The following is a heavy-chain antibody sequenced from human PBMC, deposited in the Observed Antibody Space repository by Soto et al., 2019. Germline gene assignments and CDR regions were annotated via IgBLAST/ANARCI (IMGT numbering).Heavy chain of an antibody. D-gene: IGHD2-8*01. CDR1: GGSITNDY. CDR2: VYYSGTT. V-gene: IGHV4-59*01. Sequence: QVQLQESGPGLVKPSETLSLTCTVSGGSITNDYWSWIRQPPGKGPEWIGYVYYSGTTNFNPSLKSRATMSVDTSKKQFSLKLKSVTPADTAVYYCAKMVGNWYFDLWGRGTLVTVSS. CDR3: AKMVGNWYFDL. J-gene: IGHJ2*01.